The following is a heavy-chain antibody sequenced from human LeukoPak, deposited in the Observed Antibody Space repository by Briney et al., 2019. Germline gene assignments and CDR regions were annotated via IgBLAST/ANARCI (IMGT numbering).Heavy chain of an antibody. J-gene: IGHJ6*03. V-gene: IGHV1-18*01. D-gene: IGHD6-6*01. CDR3: ARDGSSSSAPVGYYYYYMDV. CDR1: GYTFTSYG. Sequence: ASVKVSCKASGYTFTSYGISWVRQAPGQGLEWMGWISAYNGNTNYAQKLQGRVTMTTDTSTSTAYMELRSLRSDDTAVYYCARDGSSSSAPVGYYYYYMDVWGKGTTVTVSS. CDR2: ISAYNGNT.